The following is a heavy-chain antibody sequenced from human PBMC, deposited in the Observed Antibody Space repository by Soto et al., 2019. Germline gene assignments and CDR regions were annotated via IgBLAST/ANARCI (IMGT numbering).Heavy chain of an antibody. J-gene: IGHJ4*02. Sequence: QVQLQQWGAGLLKPSETLFLTCAVYGGSFSGYHWCWIRQPPGKGLEWIGEINDSGSTEYNPSLKSRVTISVDTPKNQYPLRLTSVSAADTALYYCARPSRTSGYLQPGFFDYWGQGTLVTVSS. CDR2: INDSGST. CDR3: ARPSRTSGYLQPGFFDY. CDR1: GGSFSGYH. D-gene: IGHD5-12*01. V-gene: IGHV4-34*01.